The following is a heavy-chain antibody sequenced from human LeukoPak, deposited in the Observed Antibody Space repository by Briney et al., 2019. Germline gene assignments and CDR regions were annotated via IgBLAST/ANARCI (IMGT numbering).Heavy chain of an antibody. Sequence: PGGSLRLSCAASGCTFDDYAMHWVRQAPGKGLDWVAIKSXDGXNKYYADSVKGRFTISRDNAKNTLYLQMNSLRAEDTAVYYCXXXQLXAELLWFGXTXXFDYWGQGTLVTVSS. J-gene: IGHJ4*02. CDR1: GCTFDDYA. D-gene: IGHD3-10*01. CDR2: KSXDGXNK. CDR3: XXXQLXAELLWFGXTXXFDY. V-gene: IGHV3-30*03.